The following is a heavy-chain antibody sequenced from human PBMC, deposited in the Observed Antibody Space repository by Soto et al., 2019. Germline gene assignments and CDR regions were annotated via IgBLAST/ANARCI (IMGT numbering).Heavy chain of an antibody. D-gene: IGHD3-3*01. CDR1: GYPVTAYY. V-gene: IGHV1-2*02. CDR3: ARGGGVGVAGSAAFDM. CDR2: INPATGAA. Sequence: QLHLVQSGAVVKKPGASVTVSCSASGYPVTAYYMHWVRQAPGRGLEWMGGINPATGAAKYTQTFQGRVTMTGDTSTSTVFMELSGLTSEDTAVFYCARGGGVGVAGSAAFDMWGQRTLVTVSS. J-gene: IGHJ3*02.